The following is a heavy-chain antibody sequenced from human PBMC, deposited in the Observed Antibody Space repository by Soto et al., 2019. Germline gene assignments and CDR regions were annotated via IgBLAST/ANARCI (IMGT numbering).Heavy chain of an antibody. Sequence: ASVKVSCKASGYTFTTFYMHWVRQAPGQGPEWMGIIDPSGGGTTYAQKLQGRVTMTRDTSTSTVYMELSSLSSEDTAVYYCARDGSRFQFDYWGQGTLVTVSS. D-gene: IGHD3-16*01. CDR1: GYTFTTFY. V-gene: IGHV1-46*04. CDR3: ARDGSRFQFDY. CDR2: IDPSGGGT. J-gene: IGHJ4*02.